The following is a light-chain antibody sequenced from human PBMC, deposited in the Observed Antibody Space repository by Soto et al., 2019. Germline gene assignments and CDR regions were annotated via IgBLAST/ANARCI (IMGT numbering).Light chain of an antibody. J-gene: IGLJ2*01. CDR3: AAWDDRVNVV. V-gene: IGLV1-44*01. CDR2: NYS. Sequence: QAVVTQPPSASGTPGQRVTISCSGSSSNIGGDIVNWYQQLPGTAPKLLIYNYSQRPSGVPDRFSGSKSGTSASLAISGLQSEDEADYYCAAWDDRVNVVFGGGTKVTVL. CDR1: SSNIGGDI.